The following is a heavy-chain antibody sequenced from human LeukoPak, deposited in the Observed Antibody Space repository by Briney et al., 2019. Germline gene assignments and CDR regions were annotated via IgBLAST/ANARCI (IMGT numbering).Heavy chain of an antibody. V-gene: IGHV3-21*01. CDR1: GFPFSNYG. J-gene: IGHJ3*02. Sequence: GESLRLSCTASGFPFSNYGMNWVRQARGKGLEWVSFTDTSGNYIYYGDSVKGRFTISRDNAKNLLFLQMNGLRAEDTAVYYCARGRSITLLRGVAMSDGFDIGGQGAMVAVSS. CDR3: ARGRSITLLRGVAMSDGFDI. CDR2: TDTSGNYI. D-gene: IGHD3-10*01.